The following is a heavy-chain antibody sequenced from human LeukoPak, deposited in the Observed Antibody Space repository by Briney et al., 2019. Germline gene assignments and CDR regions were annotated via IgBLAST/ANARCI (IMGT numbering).Heavy chain of an antibody. V-gene: IGHV4-59*01. CDR3: ARYDFWSGYYRH. CDR1: GGSISSYY. Sequence: PSETLSLTCTVSGGSISSYYWSWLRQPPGKGLEWIGYIYYSGSTNYNPSLKSRVTISVDTSKNQFSLKLSSVTAADTAVYYCARYDFWSGYYRHWGQGTLVTVSS. J-gene: IGHJ4*02. CDR2: IYYSGST. D-gene: IGHD3-3*01.